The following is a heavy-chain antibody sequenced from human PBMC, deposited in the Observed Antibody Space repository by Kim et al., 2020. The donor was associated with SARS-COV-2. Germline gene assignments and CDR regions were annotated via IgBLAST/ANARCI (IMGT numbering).Heavy chain of an antibody. Sequence: GGSLRLSCAASGFTFSSYAMHWVRQAPGKGLEWVAVISYDGSNKYYADSVKGRFTISRDNSKNTLYLQMNSLRAEDTAVYYCAREYYYGSGSYYNVLDYWGQGTLVTVSS. D-gene: IGHD3-10*01. V-gene: IGHV3-30*04. CDR3: AREYYYGSGSYYNVLDY. J-gene: IGHJ4*02. CDR1: GFTFSSYA. CDR2: ISYDGSNK.